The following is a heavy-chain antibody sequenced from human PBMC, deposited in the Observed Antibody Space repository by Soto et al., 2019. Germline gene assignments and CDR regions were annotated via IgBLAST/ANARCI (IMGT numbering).Heavy chain of an antibody. Sequence: SETLSLTCTVSGGSVSSGGYYWSWIRQHPGKGLEWIGYIHYSGSTYYNPSLKSRVTMSIDTSKKLFSLNLSSVTAADTAVYYCARAGGAGSGHDWFDPWGQGTLVTVSS. CDR2: IHYSGST. D-gene: IGHD6-13*01. V-gene: IGHV4-31*03. CDR3: ARAGGAGSGHDWFDP. J-gene: IGHJ5*02. CDR1: GGSVSSGGYY.